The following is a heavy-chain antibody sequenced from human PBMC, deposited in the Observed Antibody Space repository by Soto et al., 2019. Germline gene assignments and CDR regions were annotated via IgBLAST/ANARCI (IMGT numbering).Heavy chain of an antibody. CDR2: GYYNGRT. CDR1: GASITSGNW. D-gene: IGHD3-16*01. V-gene: IGHV4-4*02. J-gene: IGHJ4*02. CDR3: ARGGGDCDQAKCYPAGDS. Sequence: QVQLQESGPGLVKPSGTLSLTCAVSGASITSGNWWTWVRQPPGKGLEWIGEGYYNGRTNYAPSLKSRVTISIDKSNNQFPLKLTSVTAADTAVYYCARGGGDCDQAKCYPAGDSWGQGTLVLVSS.